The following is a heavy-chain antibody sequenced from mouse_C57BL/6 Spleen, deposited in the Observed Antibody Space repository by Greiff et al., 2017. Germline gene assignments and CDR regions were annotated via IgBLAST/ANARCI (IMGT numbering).Heavy chain of an antibody. D-gene: IGHD1-3*01. CDR2: IYPGGGDT. Sequence: VQLQQSGAELVKPGASVKISCKASGYAFSSYWMNWVKQRPGKGLEWIGQIYPGGGDTNYNGKFKGKATLTADKSSSAAYMQLSSLTSEDAAVYFCARSKYKDYFDYWGQGTTLTVSS. V-gene: IGHV1-80*01. CDR3: ARSKYKDYFDY. CDR1: GYAFSSYW. J-gene: IGHJ2*01.